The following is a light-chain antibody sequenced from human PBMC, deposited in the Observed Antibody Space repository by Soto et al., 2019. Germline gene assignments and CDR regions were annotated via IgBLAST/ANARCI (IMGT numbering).Light chain of an antibody. CDR1: QTFSSH. CDR3: QQHSNWPPVIT. CDR2: DAS. Sequence: EIVLTQSPATLSLSPGERATLSCRASQTFSSHLAWYQQKPGQAPRLLIYDASKRATGIPARFSGRGSGTDFTLTISSLEPEDFAVSYCQQHSNWPPVITFGQGTRLEIK. V-gene: IGKV3-11*01. J-gene: IGKJ5*01.